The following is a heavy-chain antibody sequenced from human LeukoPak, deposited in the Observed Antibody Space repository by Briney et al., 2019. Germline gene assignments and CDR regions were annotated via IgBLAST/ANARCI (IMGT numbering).Heavy chain of an antibody. V-gene: IGHV4-59*01. CDR3: ARDFGSFHI. Sequence: PSETLSLTCTMSGGSFSSDYWNWIRQPPGKGLEWIGYIFHSGTTNYNPSLKSRVTISVDTSKNHCSLRLSSVTAADTAVYYCARDFGSFHIWGQGTMVTVSS. J-gene: IGHJ3*02. CDR1: GGSFSSDY. D-gene: IGHD3-10*01. CDR2: IFHSGTT.